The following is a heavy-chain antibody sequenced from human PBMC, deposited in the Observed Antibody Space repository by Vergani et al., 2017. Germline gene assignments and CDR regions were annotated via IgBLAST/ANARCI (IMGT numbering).Heavy chain of an antibody. V-gene: IGHV3-48*04. Sequence: EVQLLESGGGLVQPGGSLRLSCAASGFTFSSYSMNWVRQAPGKGLEWVSYISSSSSTIYYADSVKGRFTISRDNAKNSLYLQMNSLRAEDTAVYYCARRYSSGWRQYYFDYWGQGTLVTVSS. D-gene: IGHD6-19*01. J-gene: IGHJ4*02. CDR3: ARRYSSGWRQYYFDY. CDR1: GFTFSSYS. CDR2: ISSSSSTI.